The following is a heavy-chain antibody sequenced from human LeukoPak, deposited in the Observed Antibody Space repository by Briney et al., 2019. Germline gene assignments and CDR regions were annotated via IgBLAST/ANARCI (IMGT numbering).Heavy chain of an antibody. V-gene: IGHV3-49*03. D-gene: IGHD6-19*01. CDR1: GFTFDVYA. J-gene: IGHJ4*02. CDR2: IRGKAYSGTT. Sequence: GGSLRLSCTTSGFTFDVYAMSWFRQAPGKGLEWVGFIRGKAYSGTTEYAASVKGRFTISRDDSKSIAYLQMNSLTTVDTAVYYCSRSPRAVAGPFDHWGQGALVTVSS. CDR3: SRSPRAVAGPFDH.